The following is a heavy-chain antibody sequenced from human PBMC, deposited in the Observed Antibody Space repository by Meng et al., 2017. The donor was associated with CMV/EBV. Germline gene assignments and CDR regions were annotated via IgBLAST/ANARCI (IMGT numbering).Heavy chain of an antibody. CDR1: GGSISSSSYY. Sequence: SETLSLTCTVSGGSISSSSYYWGWIRQPPGKGLEWIGSIHYSGSTYYNPSLKSRVTISVDTSKNQFSLKLSSVTAADTAVYYCARAWSRAIFGVASASFDYWGQGTLVTVSS. J-gene: IGHJ4*02. CDR2: IHYSGST. D-gene: IGHD3-3*01. CDR3: ARAWSRAIFGVASASFDY. V-gene: IGHV4-39*07.